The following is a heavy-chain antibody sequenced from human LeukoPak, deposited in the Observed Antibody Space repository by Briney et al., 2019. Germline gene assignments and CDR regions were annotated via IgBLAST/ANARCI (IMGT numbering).Heavy chain of an antibody. V-gene: IGHV4-34*01. Sequence: PSETLSLTCAVYGGSFSGYYWSWIRQPPGKGLEWIGEINHSGSTNYNPSLKSRITISIDTSKNQFSLNLSSVTAADTAVYYCARTIVPRTYFDYWGQGTLVTVSS. CDR2: INHSGST. CDR3: ARTIVPRTYFDY. CDR1: GGSFSGYY. D-gene: IGHD2/OR15-2a*01. J-gene: IGHJ4*02.